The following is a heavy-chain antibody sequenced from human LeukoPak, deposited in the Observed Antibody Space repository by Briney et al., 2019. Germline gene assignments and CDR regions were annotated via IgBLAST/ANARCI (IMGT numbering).Heavy chain of an antibody. CDR3: AKRYGDSTGWFFDF. D-gene: IGHD6-13*01. Sequence: GESLKLSCEGSRYNFDSYAMTWVRQAPGKGLEWVSSINGGGDITYYAESVKGRFTVSRDNSKNTLFLQMNSLRAEDTAVFYCAKRYGDSTGWFFDFWGQGSLVTVSS. V-gene: IGHV3-23*01. CDR1: RYNFDSYA. CDR2: INGGGDIT. J-gene: IGHJ4*02.